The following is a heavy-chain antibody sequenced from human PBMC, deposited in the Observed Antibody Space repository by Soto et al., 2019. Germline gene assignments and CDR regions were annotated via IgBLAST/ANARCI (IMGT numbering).Heavy chain of an antibody. CDR1: GFTFSSYG. D-gene: IGHD3-10*01. CDR3: AKEGGYYGSGSYSVGENYYGMDV. J-gene: IGHJ6*02. Sequence: QVQLVESGGGVVQPGRSLRLSCAASGFTFSSYGMHWVRQAPGKGLEWVAVISYDGSNKYYADSVKGRFTISRDNSKNTLYMQMNRVRAEDTAVYYCAKEGGYYGSGSYSVGENYYGMDVWGQGTTVTVSS. CDR2: ISYDGSNK. V-gene: IGHV3-30*18.